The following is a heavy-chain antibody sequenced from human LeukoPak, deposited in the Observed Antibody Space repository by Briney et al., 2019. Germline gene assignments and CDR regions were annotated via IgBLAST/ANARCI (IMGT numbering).Heavy chain of an antibody. CDR3: ARASSRYSSGCYSY. CDR2: INPNSGGT. CDR1: GYTFTGYY. D-gene: IGHD6-19*01. Sequence: GASVKVSCKASGYTFTGYYMHWVRQAPGQGLEWMGWINPNSGGTNYAQKFQGRVTMTRDTSISTAYMELSRLRSDDTAVYYCARASSRYSSGCYSYWGQGTLVTVSS. J-gene: IGHJ4*02. V-gene: IGHV1-2*02.